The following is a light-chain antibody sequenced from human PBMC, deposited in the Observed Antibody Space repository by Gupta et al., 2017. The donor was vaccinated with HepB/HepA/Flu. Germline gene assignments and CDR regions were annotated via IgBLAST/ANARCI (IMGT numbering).Light chain of an antibody. Sequence: IQLTRSPSTLSASVGDRVTITCRASQSIRSWLAWYQQKPGKAPKLLIYKASSLESGVPSRFSGSGSGTEFTLTISSLQPDDFATYYCQQYNSYSRTFGQGTKVEIK. CDR3: QQYNSYSRT. J-gene: IGKJ1*01. CDR1: QSIRSW. CDR2: KAS. V-gene: IGKV1-5*03.